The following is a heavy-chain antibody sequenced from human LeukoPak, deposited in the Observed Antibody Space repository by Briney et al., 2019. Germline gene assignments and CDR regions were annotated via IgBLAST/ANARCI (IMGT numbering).Heavy chain of an antibody. D-gene: IGHD2-2*02. CDR3: ARHFRYHWYFDL. CDR2: INHSGST. V-gene: IGHV4-34*01. Sequence: PSETLSLTCAVYGGSFSGYYWSWIRQPPGKGLEWIGEINHSGSTNYNPSLKSRVTISVDTSKNQFSLKLSSVTAADTAVYYCARHFRYHWYFDLWGRGTLVTVSS. J-gene: IGHJ2*01. CDR1: GGSFSGYY.